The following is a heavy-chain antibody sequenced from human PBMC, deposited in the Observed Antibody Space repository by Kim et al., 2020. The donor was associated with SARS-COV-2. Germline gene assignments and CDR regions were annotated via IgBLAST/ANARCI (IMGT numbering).Heavy chain of an antibody. CDR1: GFSLSTSGVG. Sequence: SGPTLVNPTQTLTLTCTFSGFSLSTSGVGVGWIRQPPGKALEWLALIYWDDDKRYSPSLKSRLTITKDTSKNQVVLTMTNMDPVDTATYYCAHSTYYYDSSGYYRYYFDYWGQGTLVTVSS. D-gene: IGHD3-22*01. CDR3: AHSTYYYDSSGYYRYYFDY. CDR2: IYWDDDK. J-gene: IGHJ4*02. V-gene: IGHV2-5*02.